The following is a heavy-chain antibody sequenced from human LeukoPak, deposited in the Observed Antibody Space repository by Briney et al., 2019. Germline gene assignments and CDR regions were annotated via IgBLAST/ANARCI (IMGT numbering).Heavy chain of an antibody. D-gene: IGHD1-26*01. CDR3: AVFPGIVGATPLRNDAFDI. CDR2: MNPNSGNT. J-gene: IGHJ3*02. Sequence: ASVKVSCKASGYTFTSYDINWVRQATGQGLEWMGWMNPNSGNTGYAQKFQGRVTMTRNTSISTAYMELSSLRSEDTAVYYCAVFPGIVGATPLRNDAFDIWGQGTMVTVSS. V-gene: IGHV1-8*01. CDR1: GYTFTSYD.